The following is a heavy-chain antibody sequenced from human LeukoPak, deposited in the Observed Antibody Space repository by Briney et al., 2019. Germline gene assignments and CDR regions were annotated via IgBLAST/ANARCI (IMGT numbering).Heavy chain of an antibody. V-gene: IGHV3-9*01. Sequence: GGSLRLSCAASGFTFDDYAMHWVRQAPGKGLEWVSGISWNSGSIGYADSVKGRFTISRDNAKNSLYLQMNSLRAEDTALYYCAKDLNAHYYGSGSDYYYYYGMDVWGQGTTVTVSS. CDR2: ISWNSGSI. CDR3: AKDLNAHYYGSGSDYYYYYGMDV. CDR1: GFTFDDYA. J-gene: IGHJ6*02. D-gene: IGHD3-10*01.